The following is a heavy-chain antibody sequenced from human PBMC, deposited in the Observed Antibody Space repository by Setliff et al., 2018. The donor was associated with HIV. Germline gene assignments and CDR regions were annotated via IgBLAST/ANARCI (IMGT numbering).Heavy chain of an antibody. CDR1: GYTFSSYG. D-gene: IGHD3-22*01. CDR2: VSGYNGDP. J-gene: IGHJ4*02. V-gene: IGHV1-18*01. CDR3: ARAPPGNPWFFDY. Sequence: ASVPFSCPASGYTFSSYGISWVRQAPGQGLEWVGWVSGYNGDPPYAQNLRGRVTVTTDTSTTTADMELRSRTSDDTAMYYCARAPPGNPWFFDYWGPGTLVTVSS.